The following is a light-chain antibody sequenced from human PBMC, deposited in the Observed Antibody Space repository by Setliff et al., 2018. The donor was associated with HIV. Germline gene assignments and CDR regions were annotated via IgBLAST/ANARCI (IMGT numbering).Light chain of an antibody. CDR2: GVT. V-gene: IGLV2-14*01. CDR3: SSYTSSDTPYV. J-gene: IGLJ1*01. Sequence: QSALTQPASVSGSPGQSITISCTGASSDVGDYNYFSWYQQHPGKAPKLMIYGVTNRPSGISNRFSGSKSGDKASLTISGLQAEDEADYYCSSYTSSDTPYVFGTGTKVTVL. CDR1: SSDVGDYNY.